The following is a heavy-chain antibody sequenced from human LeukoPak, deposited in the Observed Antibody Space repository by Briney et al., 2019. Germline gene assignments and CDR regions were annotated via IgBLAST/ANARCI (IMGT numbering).Heavy chain of an antibody. D-gene: IGHD3-9*01. Sequence: PGGSLRLSCAASGFTFSSFAMSWARQAPGKGLEWVSRMRGSSGRTDYADSVKGRFTISRDNSKNTLFLQMNSLRGEDTAVYYCAKQRGALRENWFFDHWGQGTLVTVSA. CDR3: AKQRGALRENWFFDH. CDR1: GFTFSSFA. J-gene: IGHJ4*02. CDR2: MRGSSGRT. V-gene: IGHV3-23*01.